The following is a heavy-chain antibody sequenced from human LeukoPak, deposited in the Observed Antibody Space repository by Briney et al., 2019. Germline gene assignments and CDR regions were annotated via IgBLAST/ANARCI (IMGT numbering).Heavy chain of an antibody. J-gene: IGHJ6*03. Sequence: ASVKVSCEASGGTFSSYAISWVRQAPGQGLEWMGGIIPIFGTANYAQKFQGRVTITADKSTSTAYMELSSLRSEDTAVYYCAMGWGRTYYMDVWGKGTTVTVSS. V-gene: IGHV1-69*06. CDR3: AMGWGRTYYMDV. D-gene: IGHD7-27*01. CDR1: GGTFSSYA. CDR2: IIPIFGTA.